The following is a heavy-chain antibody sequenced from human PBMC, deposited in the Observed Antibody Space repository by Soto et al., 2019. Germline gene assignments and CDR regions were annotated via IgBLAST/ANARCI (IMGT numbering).Heavy chain of an antibody. D-gene: IGHD4-17*01. CDR3: AREHGGTTVVENWFDP. J-gene: IGHJ5*02. Sequence: QVQLVQSGAEVKKPGSSVKVSCKASGGTFSSYTISWVRQAPGQGLEWMGRIIPILDIANYAQKFQGRVTITADKSTSTAYMELSSLRSEDTAVYYCAREHGGTTVVENWFDPWGQGTLVTVSS. CDR1: GGTFSSYT. CDR2: IIPILDIA. V-gene: IGHV1-69*08.